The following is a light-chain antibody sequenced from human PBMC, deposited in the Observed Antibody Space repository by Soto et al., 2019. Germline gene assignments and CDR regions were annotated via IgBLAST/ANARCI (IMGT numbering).Light chain of an antibody. J-gene: IGKJ5*01. CDR3: QLYANSPP. Sequence: ELVLTQSPGSLSLSPGERATLSCKTSQSSGSNFVAWYQQKPGPAPRLLIYASVTRATGIPDRFSGGASGTYFTLTINRQEPEDFAVYYCQLYANSPPFGQGTRLEIK. CDR2: ASV. V-gene: IGKV3-20*01. CDR1: QSSGSNF.